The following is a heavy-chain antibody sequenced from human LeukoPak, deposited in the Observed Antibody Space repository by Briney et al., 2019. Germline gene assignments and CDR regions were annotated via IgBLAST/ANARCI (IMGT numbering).Heavy chain of an antibody. Sequence: PSETLSLTCTVSGGSISSSSYYWGWIRQPPGKGLEWIGSIYYSGSTYYNPSLKSRVTISVDTSKNQFSLKLSSVTAADTAVYYCARHGRAAMGFDYWGQGTLVTVSS. J-gene: IGHJ4*02. CDR2: IYYSGST. D-gene: IGHD2-2*01. CDR3: ARHGRAAMGFDY. CDR1: GGSISSSSYY. V-gene: IGHV4-39*07.